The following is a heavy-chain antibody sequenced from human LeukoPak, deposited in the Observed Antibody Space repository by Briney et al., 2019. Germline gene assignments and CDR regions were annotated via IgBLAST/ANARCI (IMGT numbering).Heavy chain of an antibody. V-gene: IGHV4-34*01. D-gene: IGHD2-21*02. CDR3: ARGSYCGGDCYANWFDP. CDR2: INHSGST. J-gene: IGHJ5*02. Sequence: PSETLSLTCAVYGGSFSGYYWSWIRQPPGKGLEWIGEINHSGSTNYDPSLKSRVTISVDTSKNQFSLELSSVTAADTAVYYCARGSYCGGDCYANWFDPWGQGTLVTVSS. CDR1: GGSFSGYY.